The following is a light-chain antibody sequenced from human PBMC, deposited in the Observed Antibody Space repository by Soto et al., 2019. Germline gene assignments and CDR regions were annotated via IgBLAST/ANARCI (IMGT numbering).Light chain of an antibody. Sequence: DIQMTQSPSILSASVGDGVTITCRASQSIGKWLAWYQQKPGKAPKVLIYDASTLESGVPSRFSGGRSGTEFTLSISSLQPDDFATYYCQHYNGHFGGGPKVDIK. CDR1: QSIGKW. CDR3: QHYNGH. J-gene: IGKJ4*01. V-gene: IGKV1-5*01. CDR2: DAS.